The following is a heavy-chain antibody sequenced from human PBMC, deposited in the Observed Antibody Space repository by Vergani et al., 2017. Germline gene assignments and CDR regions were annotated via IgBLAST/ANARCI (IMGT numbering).Heavy chain of an antibody. V-gene: IGHV3-33*01. Sequence: QVQLVESGGGVFQPGRSLRLSCAASGFTFSSYGMHWVRQAPGKGLEWVAVLWYDGSNIYYADSVKGRFTISRDNSKNTLYLQMNSLRAEDTAVYYCARDGSVVVAASYGMDVWGQGTTVTVSS. J-gene: IGHJ6*02. CDR3: ARDGSVVVAASYGMDV. CDR2: LWYDGSNI. CDR1: GFTFSSYG. D-gene: IGHD2-15*01.